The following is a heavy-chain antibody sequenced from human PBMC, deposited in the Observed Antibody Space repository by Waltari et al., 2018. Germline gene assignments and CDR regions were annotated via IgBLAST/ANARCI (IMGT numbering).Heavy chain of an antibody. CDR3: ARGFLGAFDI. V-gene: IGHV4-59*01. CDR2: IYYSGST. Sequence: QVQLQESGPGLVKPPETLSLTCTVSGGSISSYYWSWIRQPPGKGLEWIGYIYYSGSTNYNPSLKSRVTISVDTSKNQFSLKLSSVTAADTAVYYCARGFLGAFDIWGQGTMVTVSS. J-gene: IGHJ3*02. D-gene: IGHD3-16*01. CDR1: GGSISSYY.